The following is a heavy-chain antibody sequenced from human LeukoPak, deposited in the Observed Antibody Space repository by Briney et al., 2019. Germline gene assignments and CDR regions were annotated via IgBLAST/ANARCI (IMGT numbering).Heavy chain of an antibody. V-gene: IGHV3-48*04. CDR1: GFTFSSYS. D-gene: IGHD3-22*01. Sequence: GGSLRLSCAASGFTFSSYSMNWVRQAPGKGLEWVSYISSSSSTIYYADSVKGRFTISRDNAKNSLYLQMNSLRAEDTAVYYCARDDGNYYDSSGFDYWGQGTLVTVSS. J-gene: IGHJ4*02. CDR2: ISSSSSTI. CDR3: ARDDGNYYDSSGFDY.